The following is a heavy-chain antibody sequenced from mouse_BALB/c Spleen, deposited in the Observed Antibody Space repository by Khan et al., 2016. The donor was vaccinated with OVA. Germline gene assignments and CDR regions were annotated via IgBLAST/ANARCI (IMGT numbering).Heavy chain of an antibody. CDR1: GFSLTNYG. Sequence: QVQLKESGPGLVAPSQSLSITCTISGFSLTNYGVHWVRQPPGKGLEWLVVIWSDGSTTYNSALISRLTISKDNSKSQVFLKMNRLQTDDTAMYFCARQPYYHYNIMDYWGQGTSVTVSS. V-gene: IGHV2-6-1*01. CDR2: IWSDGST. J-gene: IGHJ4*01. CDR3: ARQPYYHYNIMDY. D-gene: IGHD2-10*01.